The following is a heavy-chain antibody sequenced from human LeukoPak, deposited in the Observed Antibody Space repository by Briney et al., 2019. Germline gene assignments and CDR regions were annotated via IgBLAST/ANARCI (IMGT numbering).Heavy chain of an antibody. J-gene: IGHJ4*02. CDR2: IKQDGSEK. D-gene: IGHD3-10*01. CDR1: GFTFSSYW. Sequence: GGSLRLSCAASGFTFSSYWMSWVRQAPGKGLEWVANIKQDGSEKYYVDSVKGRFTISRDNSKNTLYLQMNSLRAEDTAVYYCARGEYGSGSYHIDYWGQGTLVTVSS. CDR3: ARGEYGSGSYHIDY. V-gene: IGHV3-7*01.